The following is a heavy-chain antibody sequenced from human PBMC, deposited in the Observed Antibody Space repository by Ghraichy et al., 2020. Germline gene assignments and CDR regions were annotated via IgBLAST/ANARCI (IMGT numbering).Heavy chain of an antibody. J-gene: IGHJ3*02. Sequence: SETLSLTCTVSGGSISSYYWSWIRHPPGKGLEWIGYIYYSGSTNYNPSLKSRVTISVDTSKNQFSLKLSSVTAVDTAVYYCARVSDYGSPFDIWGQGTMVTVSS. D-gene: IGHD4-17*01. CDR2: IYYSGST. CDR3: ARVSDYGSPFDI. CDR1: GGSISSYY. V-gene: IGHV4-59*01.